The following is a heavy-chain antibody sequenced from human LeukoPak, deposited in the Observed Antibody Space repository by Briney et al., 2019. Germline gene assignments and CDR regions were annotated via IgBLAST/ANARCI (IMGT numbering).Heavy chain of an antibody. CDR2: INIDGSST. J-gene: IGHJ4*02. CDR3: AKDPGGYSGSYEGYFDY. V-gene: IGHV3-74*01. Sequence: GGSLRLSCAASGFTFSSYWMHWVRQAPGKGLVWVSRINIDGSSTSYADSVKGRFIISRDNAKNTLYLQMNSLRAEDTAVYYCAKDPGGYSGSYEGYFDYWGQGTLVTVSS. D-gene: IGHD1-26*01. CDR1: GFTFSSYW.